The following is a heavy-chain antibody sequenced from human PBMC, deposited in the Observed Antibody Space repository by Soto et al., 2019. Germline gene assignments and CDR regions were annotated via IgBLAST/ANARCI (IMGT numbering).Heavy chain of an antibody. Sequence: GGSLRLSCAASGFTFSSYAMSWVRQAPGKGLEWVSAISGRGGSTYYADSVKGRFTISRDKSKNTLYLQMNSLRAEDTAVYYCAKVVGVVIIGDNYFDYWGQGTLVTVSS. CDR1: GFTFSSYA. CDR2: ISGRGGST. J-gene: IGHJ4*02. CDR3: AKVVGVVIIGDNYFDY. D-gene: IGHD3-3*01. V-gene: IGHV3-23*01.